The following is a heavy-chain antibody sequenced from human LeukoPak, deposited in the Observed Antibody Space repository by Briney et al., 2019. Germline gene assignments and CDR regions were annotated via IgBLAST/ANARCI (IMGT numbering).Heavy chain of an antibody. CDR1: GFSLSSYM. J-gene: IGHJ4*02. CDR2: ISSTGSYI. Sequence: PGGSLRLSCAASGFSLSSYMLNWVRQTPGKGLEWVSTISSTGSYIYYADSVKGRFTISRDNSKNTLYLQMNSLRAEDTAVYYCAKDFDDFWSGYLDYWGQGTLVTVSS. D-gene: IGHD3-3*01. CDR3: AKDFDDFWSGYLDY. V-gene: IGHV3-21*01.